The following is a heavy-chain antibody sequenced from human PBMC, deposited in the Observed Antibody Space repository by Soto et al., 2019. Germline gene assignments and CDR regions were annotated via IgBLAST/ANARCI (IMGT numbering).Heavy chain of an antibody. D-gene: IGHD2-2*01. J-gene: IGHJ5*02. CDR1: GYTFTGYY. Sequence: QVQLVQSGAEVKKPGASVKVSCKASGYTFTGYYMHWVRQAPGQGLEWMGWINPNSGGTNYAQKFHGWVTMTRDTSISTAYMELSRLRSDDTAVYYCARLKCRSTSCYAKAWFDPWGQGTLVTVSS. CDR2: INPNSGGT. V-gene: IGHV1-2*04. CDR3: ARLKCRSTSCYAKAWFDP.